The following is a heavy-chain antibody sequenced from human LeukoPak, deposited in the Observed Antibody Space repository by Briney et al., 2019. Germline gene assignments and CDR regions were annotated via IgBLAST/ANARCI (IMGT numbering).Heavy chain of an antibody. CDR3: ARESRGPERRRQQLVSYYYYMDV. V-gene: IGHV4-39*02. CDR2: IYYSGST. J-gene: IGHJ6*03. Sequence: SETLSLTCSVSNGSISSSSYYWGWIRQPPGKGLEWIGSIYYSGSTYYNPSLKSRVTISVDTSKNQFSLKLSSVTAADTAVYYCARESRGPERRRQQLVSYYYYMDVWGKGTTVTISS. CDR1: NGSISSSSYY. D-gene: IGHD6-13*01.